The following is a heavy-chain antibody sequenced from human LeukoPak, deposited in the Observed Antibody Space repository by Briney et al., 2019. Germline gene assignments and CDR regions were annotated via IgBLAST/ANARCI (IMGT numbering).Heavy chain of an antibody. Sequence: SETLSLTRTVSGGSISSYYWSWIRQPPGKGLEWIGYIYYSGSTNYNPSLKSRVTISVDTSKNQFSLKLSSVTAADTAVYYCARENGFSYGYDYWGQGTLVTVSS. CDR2: IYYSGST. J-gene: IGHJ4*02. CDR1: GGSISSYY. V-gene: IGHV4-59*01. CDR3: ARENGFSYGYDY. D-gene: IGHD5-18*01.